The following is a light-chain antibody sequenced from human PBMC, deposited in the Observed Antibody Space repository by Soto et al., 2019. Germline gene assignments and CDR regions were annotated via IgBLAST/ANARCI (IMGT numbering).Light chain of an antibody. CDR3: QQYRSSPTGPVT. Sequence: EIVLTQSPGTLSLSPGERATLSCRASQSVSSSYLAWYQQKPGQAPRLLIYGASSRATGIPDRFSGSGSGTDFTLTISRLEPEDFAVYYCQQYRSSPTGPVTLGPGTHLEIK. V-gene: IGKV3-20*01. CDR1: QSVSSSY. CDR2: GAS. J-gene: IGKJ5*01.